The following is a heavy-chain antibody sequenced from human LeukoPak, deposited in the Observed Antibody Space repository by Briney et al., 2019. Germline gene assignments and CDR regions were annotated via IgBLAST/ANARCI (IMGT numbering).Heavy chain of an antibody. D-gene: IGHD3-10*01. CDR3: ARAANYYGSGSYYSPSDY. CDR2: IYYSGSI. J-gene: IGHJ4*02. Sequence: SETLSLTCTVSGGSISSYYWSWIRQPPGKGLEWIGYIYYSGSINYNPSLKSRVTISVDTSKNQFSLKLSSVTAADTAVYYCARAANYYGSGSYYSPSDYWGQGTLVTVSS. V-gene: IGHV4-59*01. CDR1: GGSISSYY.